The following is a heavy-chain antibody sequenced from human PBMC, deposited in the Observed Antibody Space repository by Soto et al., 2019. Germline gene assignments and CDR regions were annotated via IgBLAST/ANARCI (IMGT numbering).Heavy chain of an antibody. D-gene: IGHD3-9*01. CDR3: AKLADYDIGTGYYRY. J-gene: IGHJ4*02. Sequence: PGGPLRLSCAASGFTFRSYAMSWFRKAPGKGREWFSAISGSGGSAYYADSVKGRFTISRDNSKNTLYLQMNSLRAEDTAVYYCAKLADYDIGTGYYRYWGQGTLVTVSS. V-gene: IGHV3-23*01. CDR1: GFTFRSYA. CDR2: ISGSGGSA.